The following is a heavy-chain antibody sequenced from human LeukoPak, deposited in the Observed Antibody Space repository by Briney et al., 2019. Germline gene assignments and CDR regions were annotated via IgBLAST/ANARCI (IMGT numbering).Heavy chain of an antibody. D-gene: IGHD3-22*01. CDR1: GFTFDDYA. Sequence: PGGSLRLSCAASGFTFDDYAMHWVRQAPGKGLEWVSGISWNSGSIGYADSVKGRFTISRDNAKNSLYLQMNSLRAEDTAVYYCAAEDYYTAIDYWGQGTLVTVSS. CDR3: AAEDYYTAIDY. J-gene: IGHJ4*02. V-gene: IGHV3-9*01. CDR2: ISWNSGSI.